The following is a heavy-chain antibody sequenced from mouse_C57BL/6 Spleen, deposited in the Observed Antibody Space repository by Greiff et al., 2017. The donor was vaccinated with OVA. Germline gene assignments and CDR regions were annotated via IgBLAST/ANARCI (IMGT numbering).Heavy chain of an antibody. CDR1: GYTFTSYW. CDR2: IYPGSGST. Sequence: QVQLQQPGAELVKPGASVKMSSKASGYTFTSYWITWVKQRPGQGLEWIGDIYPGSGSTNYNEKFKSKATLTVDTSSSTAYMQLSSLTSEDSAVYYCAKGGYDSAWFAYWGQGTLVTVSA. V-gene: IGHV1-55*01. CDR3: AKGGYDSAWFAY. D-gene: IGHD2-13*01. J-gene: IGHJ3*01.